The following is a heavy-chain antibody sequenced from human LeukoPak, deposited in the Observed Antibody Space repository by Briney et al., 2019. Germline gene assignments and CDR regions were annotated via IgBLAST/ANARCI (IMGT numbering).Heavy chain of an antibody. J-gene: IGHJ4*02. CDR3: ARAGGADFWSGILYYFDY. CDR2: INPNSGGT. Sequence: GASVKVSCKASGYTFTGYYMHWVRQAPGQGLEWMGWINPNSGGTNYAQKFQGRVTMTRDTSISTAYMELSRLRSDDTAVYYCARAGGADFWSGILYYFDYWGQGTLVTVSS. D-gene: IGHD3-3*01. V-gene: IGHV1-2*02. CDR1: GYTFTGYY.